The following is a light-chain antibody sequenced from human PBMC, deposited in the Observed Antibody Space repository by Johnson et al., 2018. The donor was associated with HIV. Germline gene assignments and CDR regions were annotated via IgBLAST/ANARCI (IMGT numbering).Light chain of an antibody. J-gene: IGLJ1*01. CDR3: GTWDSSLTTSYV. CDR2: DNN. Sequence: QSVLTQPPSVSAAPGQKVTISCSGSSSNIGNNYVSWYQQLPGTAPKLLIYDNNKRPSGIPDRFSGSKSGTSATLGITGLQTEDEADYYCGTWDSSLTTSYVFGTGTKVIVV. CDR1: SSNIGNNY. V-gene: IGLV1-51*01.